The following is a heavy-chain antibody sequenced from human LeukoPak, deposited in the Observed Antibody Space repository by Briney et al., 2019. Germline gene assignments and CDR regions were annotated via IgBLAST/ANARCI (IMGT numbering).Heavy chain of an antibody. V-gene: IGHV2-5*01. CDR1: GFSLSTSGVG. CDR2: IYWNDDK. D-gene: IGHD4-17*01. Sequence: ESGPTLVKPTQTLTLTCTFSGFSLSTSGVGVGWIRQPPGKALEWLALIYWNDDKRYSPSLKSRLTITKDTSKNQVVLTMTNMDPVDTATYYCAHGRMDYGDWGSDYWGQGTLVTVSS. CDR3: AHGRMDYGDWGSDY. J-gene: IGHJ4*02.